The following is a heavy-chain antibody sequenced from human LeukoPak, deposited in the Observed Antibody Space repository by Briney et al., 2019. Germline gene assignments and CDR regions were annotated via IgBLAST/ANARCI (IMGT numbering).Heavy chain of an antibody. CDR2: INPNSGGT. J-gene: IGHJ4*02. Sequence: ASVKVSCKASGYTFTGYYIHWVRQAPGQGLEWMGWINPNSGGTNYAQEFQGRVTMTRDTSITTAYMELSRLTSDDTAVYYCGNRRDGYNFALHYWGQGTLVTVSS. CDR3: GNRRDGYNFALHY. V-gene: IGHV1-2*02. CDR1: GYTFTGYY. D-gene: IGHD5-24*01.